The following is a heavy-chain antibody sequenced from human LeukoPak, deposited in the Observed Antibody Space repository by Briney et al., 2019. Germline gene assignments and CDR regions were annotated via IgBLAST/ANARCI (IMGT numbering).Heavy chain of an antibody. V-gene: IGHV3-11*05. J-gene: IGHJ4*02. CDR1: GFTFTDSY. D-gene: IGHD1-26*01. Sequence: NPGGSLRLSCAASGFTFTDSYMTWVRQAPGKGLEWLSYISGNGGDTNYADSVRGRFTISRDNAKNSLYLQMNSLRAEDTAVYYCARGGIVGAAYYWGQGTLVTVSS. CDR2: ISGNGGDT. CDR3: ARGGIVGAAYY.